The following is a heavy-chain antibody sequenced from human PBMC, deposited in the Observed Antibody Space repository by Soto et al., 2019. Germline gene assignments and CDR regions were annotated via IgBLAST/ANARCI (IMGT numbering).Heavy chain of an antibody. Sequence: GGSLRLSCAASGFTFSDYYMSWIRQAPGKGLEWVSYISSSGSTIYYADSVKGRFTISRDNAKNSLYLQMSSLRAEDTAVYYCARDRYSRTYYYYGMDVWGQGTTVTVSS. CDR3: ARDRYSRTYYYYGMDV. D-gene: IGHD6-13*01. V-gene: IGHV3-11*01. CDR2: ISSSGSTI. J-gene: IGHJ6*02. CDR1: GFTFSDYY.